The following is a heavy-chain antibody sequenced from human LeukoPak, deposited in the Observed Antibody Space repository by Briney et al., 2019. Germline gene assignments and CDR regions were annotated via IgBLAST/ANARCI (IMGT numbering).Heavy chain of an antibody. CDR2: ISYDGSNK. CDR3: AKDSRDCSSTSCYQDY. D-gene: IGHD2-2*01. J-gene: IGHJ4*02. V-gene: IGHV3-30*18. Sequence: PGGSLRLSCAASGFTFSSYGMHWVRQAPGKGLEWVAVISYDGSNKYYADCVKGRFTISRDNSKNTLYLQMNSLRAEDTAVYYCAKDSRDCSSTSCYQDYWGQGTLVTVSS. CDR1: GFTFSSYG.